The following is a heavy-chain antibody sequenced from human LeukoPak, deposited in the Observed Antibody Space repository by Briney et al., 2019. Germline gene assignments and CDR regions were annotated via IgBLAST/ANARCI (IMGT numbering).Heavy chain of an antibody. D-gene: IGHD3-3*01. Sequence: SETLSLTCTVLGGSISSGSYYWSWIRQPAGKGLEWIGRIYHSGSTYYNPSLKSRVTISVDTSKNQFSLKLSSVTAADTAVYYCARHITIFGVVIPFFDYWGQGTLVTVSS. V-gene: IGHV4-61*02. CDR2: IYHSGST. CDR1: GGSISSGSYY. J-gene: IGHJ4*02. CDR3: ARHITIFGVVIPFFDY.